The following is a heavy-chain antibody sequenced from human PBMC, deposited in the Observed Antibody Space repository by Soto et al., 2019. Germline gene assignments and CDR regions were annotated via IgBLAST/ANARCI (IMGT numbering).Heavy chain of an antibody. J-gene: IGHJ6*02. CDR2: IYWDDDK. CDR3: APPQIPAATLCYNYDMDV. CDR1: GFSLSTSGVG. Sequence: SGPTLVNPTQTLTLTCTFSGFSLSTSGVGVGWIRQPPGKALEWLALIYWDDDKRYSPSLKSRLTITKDTSKNQVVLTMTNMDPVDTATYYCAPPQIPAATLCYNYDMDVWGQGTTVTVSS. V-gene: IGHV2-5*02. D-gene: IGHD2-2*01.